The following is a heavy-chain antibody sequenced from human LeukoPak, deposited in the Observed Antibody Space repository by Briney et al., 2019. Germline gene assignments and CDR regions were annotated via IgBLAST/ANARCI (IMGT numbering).Heavy chain of an antibody. CDR3: ARECYGSDYDY. J-gene: IGHJ4*02. Sequence: GGSLRLSCAASGFTISNYWIHWVRQAPGKGLVWVSRINSDGSSTSYADSVKGRFTISRDNAKNTLYLQMNSLRAEDTAVYYCARECYGSDYDYWGQGTLVTVSS. CDR1: GFTISNYW. V-gene: IGHV3-74*01. CDR2: INSDGSST. D-gene: IGHD3-10*01.